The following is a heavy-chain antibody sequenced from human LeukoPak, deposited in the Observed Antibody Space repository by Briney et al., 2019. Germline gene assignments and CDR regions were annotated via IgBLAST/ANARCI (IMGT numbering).Heavy chain of an antibody. J-gene: IGHJ3*02. V-gene: IGHV3-7*01. D-gene: IGHD3-22*01. CDR2: IKEDESEK. CDR3: ARDRLVLSRYYYDSSGPGGDAFDI. Sequence: GGSLRLSCAASGFTFSSYWMSWVRQAPGKGLEWVADIKEDESEKYYVDSVKGRFTISRDNAKNSLYLQMNSLRAEDTAVYYCARDRLVLSRYYYDSSGPGGDAFDIWGQGTMVTVSS. CDR1: GFTFSSYW.